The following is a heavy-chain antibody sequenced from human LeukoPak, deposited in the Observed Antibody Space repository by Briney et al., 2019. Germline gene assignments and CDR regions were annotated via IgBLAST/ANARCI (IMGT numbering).Heavy chain of an antibody. J-gene: IGHJ4*02. D-gene: IGHD3-10*01. V-gene: IGHV4-39*01. CDR2: IYYSGTT. CDR3: ARHSEYYSGAGSASGYFDY. CDR1: DGSISSRSYY. Sequence: SETLSLTCTVSDGSISSRSYYWGWIRPPPGKGLEWIGTIYYSGTTYYNSSLKSRVTMSIDTSKNQFSLKLSSVTAADTAVYYCARHSEYYSGAGSASGYFDYWGQGTLVTVSS.